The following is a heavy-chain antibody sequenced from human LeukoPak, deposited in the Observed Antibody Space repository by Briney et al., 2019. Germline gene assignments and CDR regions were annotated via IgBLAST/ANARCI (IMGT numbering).Heavy chain of an antibody. Sequence: GGSLRLSCTASGFIFNNYAMSWVRQAPGKGLEWVSTITGHGSNIYYADSVKGRFTISRDNSKNTLYLQMNSLRAEDTALYYCAKVAEKDSSAYRPFDYWAREPWSPSPQ. V-gene: IGHV3-23*01. CDR1: GFIFNNYA. CDR3: AKVAEKDSSAYRPFDY. J-gene: IGHJ4*02. CDR2: ITGHGSNI. D-gene: IGHD3-22*01.